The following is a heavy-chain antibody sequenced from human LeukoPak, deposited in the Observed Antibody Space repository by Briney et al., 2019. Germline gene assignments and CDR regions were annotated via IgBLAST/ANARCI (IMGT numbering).Heavy chain of an antibody. Sequence: SETLSLTCTVSGGSISSYYWSWIRQPPGKGQEWIGYIYYSGSTNYNPSLKSRVTISVDTSKNQFSLKLSSVTAADTAVYYCARGYYDFWSGYYSRAFDIWGQGTMVTVSS. CDR2: IYYSGST. J-gene: IGHJ3*02. D-gene: IGHD3-3*01. CDR1: GGSISSYY. CDR3: ARGYYDFWSGYYSRAFDI. V-gene: IGHV4-59*01.